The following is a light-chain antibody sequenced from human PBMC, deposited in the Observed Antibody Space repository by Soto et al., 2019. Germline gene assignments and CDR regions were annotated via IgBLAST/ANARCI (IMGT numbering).Light chain of an antibody. J-gene: IGLJ2*01. V-gene: IGLV2-23*01. Sequence: QSALTQPASVSGSPGQSITISCTGTSSDLGSYNLVSWYQQQPGKAPKLMIYEGTKRPSGVSNRFSGSKSGNTASLTISGLQAEDEADYYCFSYAGSSTYVIFGGGTKLTVL. CDR1: SSDLGSYNL. CDR3: FSYAGSSTYVI. CDR2: EGT.